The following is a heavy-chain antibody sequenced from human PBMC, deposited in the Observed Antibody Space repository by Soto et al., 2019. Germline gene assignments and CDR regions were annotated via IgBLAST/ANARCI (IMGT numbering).Heavy chain of an antibody. CDR1: GGTFSSYA. V-gene: IGHV1-69*13. J-gene: IGHJ3*02. CDR3: ARGFPGAFDI. CDR2: IIPIFGTA. Sequence: VASVKVSCKASGGTFSSYAISWVRQAPGQGLEWMGGIIPIFGTANYAQKFQGRVTITADESTSTAYMELSSLRSEDTDVYYCARGFPGAFDIWGQGTMVTVSS.